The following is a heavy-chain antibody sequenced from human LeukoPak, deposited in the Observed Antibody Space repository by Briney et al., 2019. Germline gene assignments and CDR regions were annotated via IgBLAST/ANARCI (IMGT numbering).Heavy chain of an antibody. CDR3: ARVAVTRLDH. CDR2: IIPILGIA. D-gene: IGHD6-19*01. V-gene: IGHV1-69*04. CDR1: GGTFSSYA. J-gene: IGHJ4*02. Sequence: SVKVSCKASGGTFSSYAISWVRQAPGQGLEWMGRIIPILGIANYAQKFQGRVTITADKSTSTAYMELRSLRSDDTAVYYCARVAVTRLDHWGQGTLVTVSS.